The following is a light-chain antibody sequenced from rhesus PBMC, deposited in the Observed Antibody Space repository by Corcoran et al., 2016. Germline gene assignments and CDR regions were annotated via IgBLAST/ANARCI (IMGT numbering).Light chain of an antibody. V-gene: IGKV1S12*01. Sequence: DIQMTQSPSALSASVGDRVTISCRASQNIYSNLAWYQQKPGKAPKLLIYAASSLQTGIPSRFSCSGSGTDFTLTISSLQPEDSAAYYCQHYYDNPLTFGGGTKVEIK. CDR3: QHYYDNPLT. CDR1: QNIYSN. CDR2: AAS. J-gene: IGKJ4*01.